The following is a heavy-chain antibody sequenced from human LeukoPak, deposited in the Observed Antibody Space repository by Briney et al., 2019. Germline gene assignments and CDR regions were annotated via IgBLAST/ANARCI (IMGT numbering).Heavy chain of an antibody. CDR2: INWNGAWT. V-gene: IGHV3-20*04. D-gene: IGHD3-22*01. CDR1: GFKFDDYG. CDR3: AGYYYDSSRGFDL. Sequence: PGGSLRLSCAASGFKFDDYGMSWVRQAPGKGLEWVCDINWNGAWTGYAGSVKGRFTISRDNAKNSLYLQMNSLRAEDTALYYCAGYYYDSSRGFDLWGQGTLVTVSA. J-gene: IGHJ5*02.